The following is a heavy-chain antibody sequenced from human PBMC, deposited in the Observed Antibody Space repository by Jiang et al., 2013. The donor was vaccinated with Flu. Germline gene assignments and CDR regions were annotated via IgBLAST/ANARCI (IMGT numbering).Heavy chain of an antibody. CDR3: ARLYDSSGYLEYFQH. Sequence: MGIIYPGDSDTRYSPSFQGQVTISADKSISTAYLQWSSLKASDTAMYYCARLYDSSGYLEYFQHWGQGTLVTVSS. D-gene: IGHD3-22*01. CDR2: IYPGDSDT. J-gene: IGHJ1*01. V-gene: IGHV5-51*01.